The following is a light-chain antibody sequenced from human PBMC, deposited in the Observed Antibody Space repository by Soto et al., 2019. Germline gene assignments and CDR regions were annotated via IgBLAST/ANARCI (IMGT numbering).Light chain of an antibody. CDR2: DAF. CDR1: QSVNSY. V-gene: IGKV3-11*01. Sequence: EIVLTQSPATLSLSPGERATLSCRASQSVNSYLAWYQQKPGQAPRLLIYDAFHRATGIPARFSGSGSGTDFILTISSLEPEDFAVYYCQHRANWPITFGQGTRLEIK. J-gene: IGKJ5*01. CDR3: QHRANWPIT.